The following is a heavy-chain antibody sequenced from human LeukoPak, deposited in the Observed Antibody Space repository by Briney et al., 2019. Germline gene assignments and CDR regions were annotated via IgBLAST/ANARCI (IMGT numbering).Heavy chain of an antibody. CDR1: GYTFTSYY. Sequence: GASAKVSCKASGYTFTSYYMHWVRQAPGQGLEWMGIINPSGGSTSYAQKFQGRVTMTRDTSTSTVYMELSSLRSEDTAVYYCAREWQQLVLGYWGQGTLVTVSS. CDR2: INPSGGST. D-gene: IGHD6-13*01. V-gene: IGHV1-46*01. CDR3: AREWQQLVLGY. J-gene: IGHJ4*02.